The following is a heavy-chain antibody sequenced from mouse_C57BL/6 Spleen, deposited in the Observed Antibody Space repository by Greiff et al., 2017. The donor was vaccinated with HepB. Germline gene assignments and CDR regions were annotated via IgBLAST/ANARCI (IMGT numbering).Heavy chain of an antibody. CDR3: ARRRYGNYVGYAMDY. J-gene: IGHJ4*01. V-gene: IGHV1-52*01. CDR1: GYTFTSYW. D-gene: IGHD2-1*01. Sequence: QVQLKQPGAELVRPGSSVKLSCKASGYTFTSYWMHWVKQRPIQGLEWIGNIDPSDSETHYNQKFKDKATLTVDKSSSTAYMQLSSLTSEDSAVYYCARRRYGNYVGYAMDYWGQGTSVTVSS. CDR2: IDPSDSET.